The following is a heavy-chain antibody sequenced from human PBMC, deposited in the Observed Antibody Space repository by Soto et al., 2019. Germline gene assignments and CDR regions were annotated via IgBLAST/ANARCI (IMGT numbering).Heavy chain of an antibody. V-gene: IGHV1-69*02. CDR3: ASMRRVTTLAYYYYMDV. CDR2: IIPILGIA. D-gene: IGHD4-17*01. J-gene: IGHJ6*03. Sequence: SVKVSCKASGGTFSSYTISWVRQAPGQGLEWMGRIIPILGIANYAQKFQGRVTITADKSTSTAYMELSSLRSEDTSVYYCASMRRVTTLAYYYYMDVWGKGTTVTVSS. CDR1: GGTFSSYT.